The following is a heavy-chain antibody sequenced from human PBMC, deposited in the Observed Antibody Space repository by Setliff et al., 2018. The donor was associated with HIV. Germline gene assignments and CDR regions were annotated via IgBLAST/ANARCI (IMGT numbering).Heavy chain of an antibody. D-gene: IGHD1-26*01. J-gene: IGHJ1*01. Sequence: PGGSLRLSCAASGFTFSSYAMSWVRQAPGKGLEWISYISSSSSTIYYADSVKGRFTISRDNAKNSLYLQMNSLRAEDTAVYYCARDLLGATHYFQHWGQGTLVTVSS. CDR2: ISSSSSTI. V-gene: IGHV3-48*01. CDR1: GFTFSSYA. CDR3: ARDLLGATHYFQH.